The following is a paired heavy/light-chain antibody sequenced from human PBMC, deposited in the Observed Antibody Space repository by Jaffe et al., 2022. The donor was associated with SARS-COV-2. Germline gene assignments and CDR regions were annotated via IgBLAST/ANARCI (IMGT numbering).Light chain of an antibody. CDR3: QSYDANNQV. V-gene: IGLV6-57*01. J-gene: IGLJ3*02. CDR2: EDN. Sequence: NFMLTQPHSVSESPGKTVTISCTRSSGSIASNYVQWYQQRPGSSPTTVIYEDNQRPSGVSDRFSGSIDGSSNSASLTISGLRTEDEADYYCQSYDANNQVFGGGTKLTVL. CDR1: SGSIASNY.
Heavy chain of an antibody. CDR3: ARSPYNFLTGSYATDY. D-gene: IGHD3-9*01. CDR2: ISSSGSTI. CDR1: GFSFSRYD. V-gene: IGHV3-48*03. J-gene: IGHJ4*02. Sequence: EVQLVESGGGLVQPGGSLRLSCGASGFSFSRYDMNWVRQAPGKGLEWVSYISSSGSTISYADSVKGRFTISRDNAKNSLNLQMNSLRAEDTAVYYCARSPYNFLTGSYATDYWGQGTLVTVSS.